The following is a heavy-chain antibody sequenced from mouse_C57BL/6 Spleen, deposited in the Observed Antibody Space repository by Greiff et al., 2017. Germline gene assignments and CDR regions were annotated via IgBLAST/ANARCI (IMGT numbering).Heavy chain of an antibody. CDR2: IYPGSGST. V-gene: IGHV1-55*01. Sequence: QVQLQQPGAELVKPGASVKMSCKASGYTFTSYWITWVKQRPGQGLEWIGYIYPGSGSTNYNAKLKSKATLTAATSTNTAFLQLSRLTSEDSAVYYCARRRADCGYDYWGQGTTLTVSS. D-gene: IGHD2-2*01. CDR3: ARRRADCGYDY. CDR1: GYTFTSYW. J-gene: IGHJ2*01.